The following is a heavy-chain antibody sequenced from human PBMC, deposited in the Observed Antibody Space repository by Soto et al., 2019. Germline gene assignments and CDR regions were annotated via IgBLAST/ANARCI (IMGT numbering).Heavy chain of an antibody. CDR3: ARDYYDSSGYSLNPPLDY. Sequence: QVQLVQSGAEVKKPGASVKVSCKASGYTFTSYGISWVRQAPGQGLERMGWISGYSGNTNYAQKLQGRVTMSTDTSTSTAYMELRSLRTDDTAVYYCARDYYDSSGYSLNPPLDYWGQGTLVTVSS. CDR2: ISGYSGNT. CDR1: GYTFTSYG. V-gene: IGHV1-18*01. D-gene: IGHD3-22*01. J-gene: IGHJ4*02.